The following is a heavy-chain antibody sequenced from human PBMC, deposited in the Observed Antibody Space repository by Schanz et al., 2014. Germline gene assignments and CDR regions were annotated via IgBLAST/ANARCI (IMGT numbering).Heavy chain of an antibody. J-gene: IGHJ6*02. Sequence: EVRLVESGGGLVKPGGSLRLSCEASGFAFSTSSMNWVRQAPGKGLEWVSSISSTSTYLYYADSVKGRFTISRDSARNSLYLQMSSLRAEDTAVYYCAKDPYGMDVWGQGTTVTVSS. CDR1: GFAFSTSS. CDR2: ISSTSTYL. V-gene: IGHV3-21*01. CDR3: AKDPYGMDV.